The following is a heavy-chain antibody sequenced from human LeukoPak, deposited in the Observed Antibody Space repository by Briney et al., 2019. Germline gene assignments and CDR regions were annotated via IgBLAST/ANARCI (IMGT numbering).Heavy chain of an antibody. CDR3: VRVRDGYNDAYDI. CDR1: GYTFTDHY. CDR2: IKPSGDNT. Sequence: GASVKVSCKASGYTFTDHYMHWVRQAPGQRLEWMGIIKPSGDNTNNAQKFQGRVTMTSDTSTSTVYMELSSLRSEDTAVYYCVRVRDGYNDAYDIWGQGTTVTVTS. J-gene: IGHJ3*02. D-gene: IGHD5-24*01. V-gene: IGHV1-46*01.